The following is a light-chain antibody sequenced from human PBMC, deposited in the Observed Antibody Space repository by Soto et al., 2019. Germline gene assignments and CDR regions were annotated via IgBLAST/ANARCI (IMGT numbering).Light chain of an antibody. V-gene: IGKV3-20*01. CDR2: GVS. Sequence: EIVLTQSPGTLSLSPGERATLSCRASQRVNSRYLAWYQQKPGQAPRLLIYGVSNRATGIPDRFSGSGSGTDFTLTISRLEPEDFAVYYCQQYGSSPQTFGQGTKVDIK. J-gene: IGKJ1*01. CDR3: QQYGSSPQT. CDR1: QRVNSRY.